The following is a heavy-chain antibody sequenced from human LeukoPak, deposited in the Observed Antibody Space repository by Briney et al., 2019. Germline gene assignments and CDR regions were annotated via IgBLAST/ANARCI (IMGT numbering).Heavy chain of an antibody. V-gene: IGHV4-59*01. Sequence: PSETLSLTCTVSGGSISSYYWSWIRQPPGKGLGWIGYIYYSGSTNYNPSLKSRVTISVDTSKNQFSLKLSSVTAADTAVYYCASNHDRGSGWYANYYYYMDVWGKGTTVTVSS. D-gene: IGHD6-19*01. CDR2: IYYSGST. J-gene: IGHJ6*03. CDR1: GGSISSYY. CDR3: ASNHDRGSGWYANYYYYMDV.